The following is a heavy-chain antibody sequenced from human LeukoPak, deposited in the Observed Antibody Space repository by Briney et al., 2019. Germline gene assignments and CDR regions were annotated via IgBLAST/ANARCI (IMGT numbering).Heavy chain of an antibody. CDR1: GFTFSSYS. D-gene: IGHD3-3*01. Sequence: QPGGSLRLSCAASGFTFSSYSMNWVRQAPGKGLEWVSYISSSSSAIYYADSVKGRFTISRDNAQNSLYLQMNSLRAEDTAVYYCARGIDFWSGFDCWGQGNLVTVSS. J-gene: IGHJ5*01. CDR3: ARGIDFWSGFDC. V-gene: IGHV3-48*01. CDR2: ISSSSSAI.